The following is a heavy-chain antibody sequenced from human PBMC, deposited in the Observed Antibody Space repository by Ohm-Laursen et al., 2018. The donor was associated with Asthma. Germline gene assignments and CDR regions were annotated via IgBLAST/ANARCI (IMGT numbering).Heavy chain of an antibody. CDR3: ARGGYSGYDLYYAMDV. CDR2: VIPILGTT. D-gene: IGHD5-12*01. Sequence: SSVKVSCKASGGTFTNYAISWVRQAPGQGLEWMGGVIPILGTTNYAQNFQGRITITADESTSTAYMDLSSLRSEDTAVYYCARGGYSGYDLYYAMDVWGQGTTVTVS. V-gene: IGHV1-69*01. J-gene: IGHJ6*02. CDR1: GGTFTNYA.